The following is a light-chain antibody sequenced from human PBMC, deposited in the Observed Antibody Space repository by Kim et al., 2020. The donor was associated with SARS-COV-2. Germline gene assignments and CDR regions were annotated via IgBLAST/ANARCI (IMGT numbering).Light chain of an antibody. V-gene: IGLV1-44*01. Sequence: GQGVTISCSESCSNIAGNRVNWYQQGPGPAPKVLIYANDQRPSGVPDRISGSKSGTSASLAISGLLSDDEGDYYCAAWDDSLKMHVFGTGTKVTVL. J-gene: IGLJ1*01. CDR2: AND. CDR1: CSNIAGNR. CDR3: AAWDDSLKMHV.